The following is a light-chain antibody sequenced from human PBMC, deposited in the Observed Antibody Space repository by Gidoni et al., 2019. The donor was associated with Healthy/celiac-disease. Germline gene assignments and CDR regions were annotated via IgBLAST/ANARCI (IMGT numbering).Light chain of an antibody. CDR3: QQSYSTPRX. J-gene: IGKJ1*01. Sequence: DIQMTQSPSSLSASVGDRVTITCRASQSISSYLNWYQQKPGKAPKLLIYAASSLQSGVPSRFSGSGSGTDFTLTISSLQPEDFATYYCQQSYSTPRXVXQGTXVEIK. CDR2: AAS. CDR1: QSISSY. V-gene: IGKV1-39*01.